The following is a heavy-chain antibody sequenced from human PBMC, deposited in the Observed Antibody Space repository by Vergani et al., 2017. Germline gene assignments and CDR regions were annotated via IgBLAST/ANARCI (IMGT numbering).Heavy chain of an antibody. D-gene: IGHD1-1*01. CDR2: IKNDGGKS. J-gene: IGHJ4*02. CDR1: GFTFSSHA. V-gene: IGHV3-23*01. Sequence: EVQLLQSEGAVVQPGGSLRLSCVASGFTFSSHAMSWVRQGHGQGLEWVSTIKNDGGKSHYADFVKGRFAISRDNSRNTLYLQMNSLRVEDTAVYYCGGGSDNYNWGQGALVTV. CDR3: GGGSDNYN.